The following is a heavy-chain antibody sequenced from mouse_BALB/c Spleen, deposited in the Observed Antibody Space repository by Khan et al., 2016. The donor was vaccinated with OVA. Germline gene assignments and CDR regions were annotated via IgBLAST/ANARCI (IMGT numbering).Heavy chain of an antibody. CDR3: ARGNYYGYYFDY. J-gene: IGHJ2*01. Sequence: VQLKQSGPGLVKPSQSLSLTCTVTGYSITSGYAWNWIRQFPGNKLEWMGHISYSGVTSYTPSLKSRISITRDTSKNQFFLQLNSVTTEDTATYYCARGNYYGYYFDYWGQGTTLTVSS. V-gene: IGHV3-2*02. CDR2: ISYSGVT. D-gene: IGHD1-1*01. CDR1: GYSITSGYA.